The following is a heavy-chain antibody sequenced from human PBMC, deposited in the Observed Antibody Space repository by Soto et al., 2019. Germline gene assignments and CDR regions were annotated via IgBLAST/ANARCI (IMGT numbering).Heavy chain of an antibody. J-gene: IGHJ6*02. CDR1: GFTFSSYA. CDR2: ISGSGGST. V-gene: IGHV3-23*01. D-gene: IGHD2-15*01. Sequence: GGSLRLSCAASGFTFSSYAMSWVRQAPGKGLEWVSAISGSGGSTYYADSVKGRFTISRDNSKNTLYLQMNSLRAEDTAVYYCAKAVVGNYYYYGMDVWGQGTTVTVSS. CDR3: AKAVVGNYYYYGMDV.